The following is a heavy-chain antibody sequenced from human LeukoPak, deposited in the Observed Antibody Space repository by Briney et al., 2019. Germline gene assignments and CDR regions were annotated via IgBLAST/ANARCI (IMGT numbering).Heavy chain of an antibody. CDR3: ARILPRQYRPPYYYYMDV. D-gene: IGHD4-11*01. CDR1: GFTFSSYS. J-gene: IGHJ6*03. CDR2: ISSSSSYI. Sequence: GGSLRLSCAASGFTFSSYSMNWVRQAPGKGLEWVSSISSSSSYIYYADSMKGRFTISRDNAKNSLYLQMNSLRAEDTAVYYCARILPRQYRPPYYYYMDVWGKGTTVTVSS. V-gene: IGHV3-21*01.